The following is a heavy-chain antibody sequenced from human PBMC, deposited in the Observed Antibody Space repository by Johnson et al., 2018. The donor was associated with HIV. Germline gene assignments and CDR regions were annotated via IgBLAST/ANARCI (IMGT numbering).Heavy chain of an antibody. CDR3: ARSGWYLSYAFDI. CDR2: IYSGGST. J-gene: IGHJ3*02. CDR1: GFTVSSNY. V-gene: IGHV3-66*01. D-gene: IGHD6-19*01. Sequence: VQLVESGGGLVQHGGSLRLSCAASGFTVSSNYMSWVRQAPGKGLEWVSVIYSGGSTYYADSVKGRFTISRDNSKNTLYLQLNSLRAEDTAVYYCARSGWYLSYAFDIWGQGTMVTVSS.